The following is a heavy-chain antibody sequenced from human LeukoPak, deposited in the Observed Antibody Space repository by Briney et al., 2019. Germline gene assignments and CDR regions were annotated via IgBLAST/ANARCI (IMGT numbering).Heavy chain of an antibody. J-gene: IGHJ6*03. V-gene: IGHV1-69*05. Sequence: AVKVPSKSSGGTFTSYAISWERQAPGQGLEWMGGIIPIFGTANYAQKFQGRVTITTDESTSTAYMELSSLRSEDTAVYYCGWGGGPGYYYYMDVWGKGTTVTVSS. CDR3: GWGGGPGYYYYMDV. CDR2: IIPIFGTA. CDR1: GGTFTSYA. D-gene: IGHD4-23*01.